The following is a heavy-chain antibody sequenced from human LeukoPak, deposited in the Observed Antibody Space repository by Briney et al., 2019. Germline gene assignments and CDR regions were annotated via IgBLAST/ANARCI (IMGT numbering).Heavy chain of an antibody. CDR3: ARGHMITFGGVSPGFDY. Sequence: PSQTLSLTCTVSGGSISSGSYYWSWIRQPAGKGLVWIGRIYTSGSTNYNPSLKSRVTISVDTSKNQFSLKLSSVTAADTAVYYCARGHMITFGGVSPGFDYWGQGTLVTVSS. V-gene: IGHV4-61*02. CDR2: IYTSGST. J-gene: IGHJ4*02. D-gene: IGHD3-16*01. CDR1: GGSISSGSYY.